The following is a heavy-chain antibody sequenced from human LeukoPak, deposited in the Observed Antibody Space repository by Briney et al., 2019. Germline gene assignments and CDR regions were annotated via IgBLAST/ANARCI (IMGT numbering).Heavy chain of an antibody. Sequence: SETLSLTCTVSGVSISSHYGSWIRQSPGKRLEWIGNIYYTGSTNYNPSLQSRVAISIDTSNNQFSLTLNSVTAADAAVYYCASAGNPHYFDFWGQGPLVTVSS. J-gene: IGHJ4*02. CDR1: GVSISSHY. V-gene: IGHV4-59*11. CDR2: IYYTGST. CDR3: ASAGNPHYFDF.